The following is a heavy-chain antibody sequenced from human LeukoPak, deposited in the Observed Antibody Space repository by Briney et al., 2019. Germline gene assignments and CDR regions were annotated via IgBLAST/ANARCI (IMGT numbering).Heavy chain of an antibody. D-gene: IGHD1-7*01. Sequence: PGRSLRLSCAASGFTFSSYAMHWVRQAPGKGLEWVAVISYDGINKYYADSVKGRFTISRDNSKNTVDLQMNSLRAEDTAVYYCARDLVKYNWNYWFDPWGQGTLVTVSS. V-gene: IGHV3-30*04. CDR2: ISYDGINK. J-gene: IGHJ5*02. CDR1: GFTFSSYA. CDR3: ARDLVKYNWNYWFDP.